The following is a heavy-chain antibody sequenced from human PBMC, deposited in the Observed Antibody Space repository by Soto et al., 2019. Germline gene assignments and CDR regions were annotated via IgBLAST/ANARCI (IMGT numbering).Heavy chain of an antibody. D-gene: IGHD5-18*01. CDR2: IIPIFGTA. V-gene: IGHV1-69*13. J-gene: IGHJ6*02. CDR1: GGTFSSYA. Sequence: ASVKVSCKASGGTFSSYAISWVRQAPGQGLEWMGGIIPIFGTANYAQKFQGRVTITADESTSTAYMELSSLRSEDTAVYYCARLCRARGYSYGYPYYYYGMDVWGQGTTVTVSS. CDR3: ARLCRARGYSYGYPYYYYGMDV.